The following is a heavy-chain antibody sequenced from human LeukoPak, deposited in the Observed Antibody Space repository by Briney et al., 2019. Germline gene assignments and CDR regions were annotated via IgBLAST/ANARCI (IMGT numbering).Heavy chain of an antibody. V-gene: IGHV4-59*01. J-gene: IGHJ4*02. Sequence: ASETLSLTSTVSGGSISSYYWSWIRQPPGKGLEWTGYIYYSGSTNYNPSLKSRVTISVDTSKNQLSLKLSSVTAADTAVYYCARTRLYYYDSSGYYSSYFDYWGQGTLVTVSS. D-gene: IGHD3-22*01. CDR3: ARTRLYYYDSSGYYSSYFDY. CDR1: GGSISSYY. CDR2: IYYSGST.